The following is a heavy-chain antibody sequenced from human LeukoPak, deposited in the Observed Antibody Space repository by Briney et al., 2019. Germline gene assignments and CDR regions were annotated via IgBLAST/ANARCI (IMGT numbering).Heavy chain of an antibody. CDR1: GFTFGSYA. CDR3: AAMLRGVAYHFDY. D-gene: IGHD3-10*01. V-gene: IGHV3-23*01. CDR2: ISNDDGST. Sequence: GESLRLSCAASGFTFGSYAMTWVRQAPGKGLEWVSGISNDDGSTYYTDSVKGRFTISRDNSKNTVYLQMSSLRAEDTAVYYCAAMLRGVAYHFDYWGQGTLVTVSS. J-gene: IGHJ4*02.